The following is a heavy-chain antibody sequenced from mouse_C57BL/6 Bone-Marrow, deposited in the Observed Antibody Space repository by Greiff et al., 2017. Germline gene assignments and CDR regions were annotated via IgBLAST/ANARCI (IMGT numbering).Heavy chain of an antibody. V-gene: IGHV1-22*01. CDR3: ASHYSNYVAMDY. D-gene: IGHD2-5*01. CDR2: INPNNGGT. Sequence: EVQLQQSGPELVKPGASVTMSCKASGYSFTDYNMHWVKQSPGKSLELIGYINPNNGGTSYNQKFKGKATLTVNKSSSTAYMQLRSLTSEDSAVYYCASHYSNYVAMDYWGQGTSVTVSS. CDR1: GYSFTDYN. J-gene: IGHJ4*01.